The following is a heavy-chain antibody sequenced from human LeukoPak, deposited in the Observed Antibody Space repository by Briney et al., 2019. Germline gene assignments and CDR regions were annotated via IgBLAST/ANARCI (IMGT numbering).Heavy chain of an antibody. CDR2: ISIRSKYI. CDR1: GFNFSNYR. V-gene: IGHV3-21*04. CDR3: ARDLYLLRGYSVYEARWQLYGMDV. D-gene: IGHD5/OR15-5a*01. J-gene: IGHJ6*02. Sequence: KAGGSLRLSCVASGFNFSNYRMNWVRQAPGKGLEWLSSISIRSKYIQYADSLKGRFTISRDNAKNSSYLQIDSLRAEDTAIYYCARDLYLLRGYSVYEARWQLYGMDVWGRGTTVTVSS.